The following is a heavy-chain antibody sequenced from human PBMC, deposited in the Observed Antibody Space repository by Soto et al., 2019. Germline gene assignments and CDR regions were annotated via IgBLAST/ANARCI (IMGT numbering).Heavy chain of an antibody. V-gene: IGHV3-30*18. CDR3: AKDINSARDGYHYGADY. J-gene: IGHJ4*02. D-gene: IGHD5-18*01. Sequence: QVHLVESGGGVVQPGRSLRLSCAASGFTFSTYGIHWVRQAPGEGLEWVAIISYDGSDKWYVDSVKGRFTVSRDNSKNTLYLQMNSLRPEDTAIYYCAKDINSARDGYHYGADYWGQGPLVTVSS. CDR2: ISYDGSDK. CDR1: GFTFSTYG.